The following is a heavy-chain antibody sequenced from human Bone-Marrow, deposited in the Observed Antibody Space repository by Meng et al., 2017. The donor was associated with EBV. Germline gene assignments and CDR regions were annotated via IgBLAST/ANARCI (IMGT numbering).Heavy chain of an antibody. J-gene: IGHJ5*02. V-gene: IGHV3-21*01. Sequence: EGELVGLGGGLGKPWGSLKLSCAAYGFTLSSYSMNWVRQAPGKGLEWVSSISSSSSYIYYADSVKGRFTISRDNAKNSLYLQMNSLRAEDTAVYYCARESRGWFDPWGQGTLVTVSS. CDR1: GFTLSSYS. CDR2: ISSSSSYI. CDR3: ARESRGWFDP.